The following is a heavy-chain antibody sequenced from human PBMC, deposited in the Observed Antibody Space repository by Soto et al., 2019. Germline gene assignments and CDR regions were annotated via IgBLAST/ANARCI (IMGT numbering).Heavy chain of an antibody. CDR1: GYTFTSYA. D-gene: IGHD2-15*01. CDR2: INAGNGNT. J-gene: IGHJ1*01. CDR3: ARDEGYCSGGSCYGYFQH. Sequence: ASVKVSCKASGYTFTSYAMHWVRQAPGQRLEWMGWINAGNGNTKYSQKFQGRVTITRDTSASTAYMELSSLRSEDTAVYYCARDEGYCSGGSCYGYFQHWGQGTLVTVSS. V-gene: IGHV1-3*01.